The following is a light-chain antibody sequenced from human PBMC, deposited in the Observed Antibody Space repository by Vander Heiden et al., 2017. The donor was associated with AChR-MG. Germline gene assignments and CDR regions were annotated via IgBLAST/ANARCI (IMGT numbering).Light chain of an antibody. CDR3: QQYGSSPT. J-gene: IGKJ1*01. CDR1: QSVSSSY. Sequence: EIVLPQPPGTLSLSPGERATLSCRASQSVSSSYLAWYQRKPGQAPRLLIYGASSRATGIPDRFSGSGSGTDFTLTISRLEPEDFAVYFCQQYGSSPTFGQGTKVEIK. V-gene: IGKV3-20*01. CDR2: GAS.